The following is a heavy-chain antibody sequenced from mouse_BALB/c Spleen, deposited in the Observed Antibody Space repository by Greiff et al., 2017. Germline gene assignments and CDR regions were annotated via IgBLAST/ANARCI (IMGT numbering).Heavy chain of an antibody. V-gene: IGHV1-14*01. CDR2: INPYNDGT. CDR1: GYTFTSYV. CDR3: ARPYGNYFSWFAY. J-gene: IGHJ3*01. D-gene: IGHD2-1*01. Sequence: VQLQQSGPELVKPGASVKMSCKASGYTFTSYVMHWVKQKPGQGLEWIGNINPYNDGTKYNEKFKGKATLTSDKSSSTAYMELSSLTSEDSAVYFCARPYGNYFSWFAYWGQGTLVTVSA.